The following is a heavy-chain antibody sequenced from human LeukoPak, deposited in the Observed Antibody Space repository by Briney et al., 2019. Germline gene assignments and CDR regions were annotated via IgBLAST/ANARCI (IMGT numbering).Heavy chain of an antibody. D-gene: IGHD6-19*01. CDR3: ATGYSSGWYTSFDY. CDR1: GYTLTELS. Sequence: ASVKVSCTVSGYTLTELSMHWVRQAPGKGLEWMGGFDPEDGETIYAQTFQGRVTMTEDTSPDTAYMELSSLRSEDTGVYYCATGYSSGWYTSFDYWGQGTLVTVSS. J-gene: IGHJ4*02. CDR2: FDPEDGET. V-gene: IGHV1-24*01.